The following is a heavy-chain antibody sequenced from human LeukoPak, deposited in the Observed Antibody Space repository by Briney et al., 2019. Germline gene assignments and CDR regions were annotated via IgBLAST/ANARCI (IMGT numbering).Heavy chain of an antibody. CDR3: AKDHYYDSSGYPWYLDY. J-gene: IGHJ4*02. V-gene: IGHV3-20*04. CDR2: INWNGAST. D-gene: IGHD3-22*01. CDR1: GFNFDDYG. Sequence: PGGSLRLSCAASGFNFDDYGMSWVRQAPGKGLEWVSGINWNGASTSYADSVKGRFTISRDNAKNSLYLQMNSLRTEDTALYYCAKDHYYDSSGYPWYLDYWGQGTLVTVSS.